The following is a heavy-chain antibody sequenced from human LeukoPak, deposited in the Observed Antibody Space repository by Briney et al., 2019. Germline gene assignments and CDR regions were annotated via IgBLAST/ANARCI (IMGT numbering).Heavy chain of an antibody. D-gene: IGHD3-22*01. CDR3: EKARNFYHRSGYNDN. J-gene: IGHJ4*02. CDR2: ISWNSGNI. V-gene: IGHV3-9*01. CDR1: GFTFDDYA. Sequence: PGRSLRLSCAASGFTFDDYAMHWVRQAPGKGLEWVSGISWNSGNIGYADSVKGRFTISRDNAKNSLYLQMNSLRAEDTALYYCEKARNFYHRSGYNDNWIQGTLVTVSS.